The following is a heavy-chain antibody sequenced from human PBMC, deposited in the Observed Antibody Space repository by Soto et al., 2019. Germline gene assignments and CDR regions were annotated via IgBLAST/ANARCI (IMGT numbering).Heavy chain of an antibody. V-gene: IGHV4-34*01. CDR2: IHHSGST. CDR1: GGSFSAYY. Sequence: QVQLQQWGAGLLKPSETLSLTCAVYGGSFSAYYWSWIRQSPGKGLEWIGEIHHSGSTTYKPSLKSRVTISVDTSKNQFSLELRSVTAADTAVYYCASYGSGSYYNGYYFDYWGQGTLVTVSS. J-gene: IGHJ4*02. CDR3: ASYGSGSYYNGYYFDY. D-gene: IGHD3-10*01.